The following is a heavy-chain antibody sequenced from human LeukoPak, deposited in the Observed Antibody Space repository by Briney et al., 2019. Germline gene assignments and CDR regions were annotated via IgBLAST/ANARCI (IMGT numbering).Heavy chain of an antibody. Sequence: ASVKVSCKASGYTFTGYYMHWVRQAPGQGLEWMGWINPNSGGTNYAQKFQGRVTMTRDTSISTAYMELSRLRSDDTAVYYCARAQLRIVAKTRGGHYVYWGQGTLVTVSS. J-gene: IGHJ4*02. CDR3: ARAQLRIVAKTRGGHYVY. V-gene: IGHV1-2*02. CDR1: GYTFTGYY. D-gene: IGHD5-12*01. CDR2: INPNSGGT.